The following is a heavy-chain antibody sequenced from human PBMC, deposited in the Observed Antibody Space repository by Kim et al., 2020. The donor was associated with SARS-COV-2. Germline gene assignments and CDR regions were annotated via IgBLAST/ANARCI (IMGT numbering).Heavy chain of an antibody. CDR2: IYHSGST. CDR3: AREVIGQWLVPGLFDP. V-gene: IGHV4-4*02. Sequence: SETLSLTCAVSGGSISSSNWWSWVRQPPGKGLEWIGEIYHSGSTNYNPSLKSRVTISVDKSKNQFSLKLSSVTAADTAVYYCAREVIGQWLVPGLFDPWGQGTLVTVSS. J-gene: IGHJ5*02. D-gene: IGHD6-19*01. CDR1: GGSISSSNW.